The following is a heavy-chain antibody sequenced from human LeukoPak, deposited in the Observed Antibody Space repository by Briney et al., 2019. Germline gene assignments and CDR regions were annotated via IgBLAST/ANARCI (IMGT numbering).Heavy chain of an antibody. J-gene: IGHJ6*02. Sequence: PSETLSLTCTVSGGSISSSSYYWSWIRQPPGKGLEWIGEINHSGSTNYNPSLKSRVTISVDTSKNQFSLKLSSVTAADTAVYYCARYYPGYCTNGVCYLHYYYGMDVWGQGTTVTVSS. CDR2: INHSGST. V-gene: IGHV4-39*07. D-gene: IGHD2-8*01. CDR1: GGSISSSSYY. CDR3: ARYYPGYCTNGVCYLHYYYGMDV.